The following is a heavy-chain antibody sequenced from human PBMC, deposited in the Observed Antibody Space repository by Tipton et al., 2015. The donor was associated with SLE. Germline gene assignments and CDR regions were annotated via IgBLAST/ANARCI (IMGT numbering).Heavy chain of an antibody. Sequence: SLRLSCAASGFTFSSYEMNWVRQTPGKGLEWVSVIYSGGSTYYADSVKGRFTISRDNSRNTLYLQMNSLRAEDTAVYYCARDVGHIVVVIANYGMDVWGQGTTVTVSS. CDR2: IYSGGST. CDR1: GFTFSSYE. CDR3: ARDVGHIVVVIANYGMDV. D-gene: IGHD2-21*01. V-gene: IGHV3-53*05. J-gene: IGHJ6*02.